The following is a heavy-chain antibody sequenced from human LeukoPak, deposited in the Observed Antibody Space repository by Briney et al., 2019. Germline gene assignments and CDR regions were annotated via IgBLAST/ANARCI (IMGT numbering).Heavy chain of an antibody. D-gene: IGHD3-10*01. CDR1: GFTFDDYA. Sequence: GGSLRLSCAASGFTFDDYAMHWVRQAPGKGLEWVSGISWNSGSIGYADSVKGRFTISRDNAENSLYLQMNSLRAEDTALYYCAKDGAADYYGSGSYYFDYWGQGTLVTVSS. V-gene: IGHV3-9*01. CDR2: ISWNSGSI. J-gene: IGHJ4*02. CDR3: AKDGAADYYGSGSYYFDY.